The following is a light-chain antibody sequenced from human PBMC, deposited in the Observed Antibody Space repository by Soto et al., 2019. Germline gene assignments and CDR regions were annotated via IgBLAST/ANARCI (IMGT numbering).Light chain of an antibody. Sequence: EIVLTQSPGTLSLSPGERATLSCRASQSVSSSYLAWYQQKPGQAPRLLIYGASSRATGIPDRFSGSGSGTDLTLTISRLEPEDFAVYYCQQYGSSPWTFGQGTKVEI. CDR2: GAS. J-gene: IGKJ1*01. V-gene: IGKV3-20*01. CDR1: QSVSSSY. CDR3: QQYGSSPWT.